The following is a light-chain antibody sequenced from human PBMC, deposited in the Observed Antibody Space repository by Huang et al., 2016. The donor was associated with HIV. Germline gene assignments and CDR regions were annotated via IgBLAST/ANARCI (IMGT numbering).Light chain of an antibody. V-gene: IGKV1-39*01. Sequence: DIQMTQPPSSLSASVGDRVIITCRASQSVTKYLNWYQHMPGKAPKLLIYGASTLQGGVSSRFSGSGSGTEFTLSISSLQPEDAATYYCQQSYRLPRTFGQGTSLEI. CDR3: QQSYRLPRT. J-gene: IGKJ2*02. CDR2: GAS. CDR1: QSVTKY.